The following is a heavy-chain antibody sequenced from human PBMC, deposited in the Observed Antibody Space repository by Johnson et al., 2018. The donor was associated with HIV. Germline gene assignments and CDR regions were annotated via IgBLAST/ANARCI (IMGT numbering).Heavy chain of an antibody. CDR1: GFGFSSYA. Sequence: QMLLVESGGGVVRPGGSLRLSCAASGFGFSSYAMHWVRQAPGKGLEWVAVISYDGSNKYYADSVKGRFTISRDNSRNTLYLQMNSLRAEDTAVYYCARDQAIFGVVLASDAFDIWGQGTMFTVSS. J-gene: IGHJ3*02. CDR3: ARDQAIFGVVLASDAFDI. CDR2: ISYDGSNK. V-gene: IGHV3-30*04. D-gene: IGHD3-3*01.